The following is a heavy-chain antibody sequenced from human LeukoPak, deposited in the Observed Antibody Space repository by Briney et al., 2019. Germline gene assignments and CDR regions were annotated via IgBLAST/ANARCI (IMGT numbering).Heavy chain of an antibody. CDR2: IKQDGSRS. V-gene: IGHV3-7*01. CDR3: ARDKPNGDSYFPF. J-gene: IGHJ4*02. D-gene: IGHD4-17*01. Sequence: PGGSLRLSCAASGFTFSSYWMSWVRQAPGKGLEWVANIKQDGSRSDYVDSVEGRFTISRDNGKNSVYLQMNSLRAEDTAVYFCARDKPNGDSYFPFWGQGTLVTVSS. CDR1: GFTFSSYW.